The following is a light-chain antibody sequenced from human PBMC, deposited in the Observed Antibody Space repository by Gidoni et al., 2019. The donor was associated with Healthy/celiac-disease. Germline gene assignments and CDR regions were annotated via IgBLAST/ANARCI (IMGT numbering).Light chain of an antibody. Sequence: IQMTQSPSTLPASVGDRVTITCRASQSISSWLAWYQQKPGKAPKLLIYDASSLESGVPSRFSGSGSGTEFTLTISSLQPDDVATYYCQQYNSYSWTFGQGTKVEIK. CDR3: QQYNSYSWT. V-gene: IGKV1-5*01. J-gene: IGKJ1*01. CDR2: DAS. CDR1: QSISSW.